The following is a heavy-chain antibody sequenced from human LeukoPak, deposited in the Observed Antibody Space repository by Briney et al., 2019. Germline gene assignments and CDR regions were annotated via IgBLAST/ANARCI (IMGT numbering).Heavy chain of an antibody. Sequence: SETLSLTCTVSGGSISSYYWSWIRQPPGKGLEWIGYIYYSGSTNYNPSLKSRVTISVDTSKNQFSLKLSSVTAADTAVYYCARRGPMVRGVIIKDRWFDPWGQGTLVTVSS. CDR3: ARRGPMVRGVIIKDRWFDP. D-gene: IGHD3-10*01. V-gene: IGHV4-59*12. J-gene: IGHJ5*02. CDR2: IYYSGST. CDR1: GGSISSYY.